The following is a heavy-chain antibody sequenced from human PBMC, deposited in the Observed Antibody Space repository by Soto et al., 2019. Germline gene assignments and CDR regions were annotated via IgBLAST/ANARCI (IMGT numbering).Heavy chain of an antibody. J-gene: IGHJ6*02. CDR1: GFIFNNYD. V-gene: IGHV3-13*01. Sequence: DVQLVESGGGLLQPGGSLRLSCAASGFIFNNYDMHWVRQASGKGLEWVSSFLSTGDTYYSDSVKGRFTISRDNAKNSMFLQMNSLRSGDTAVYYCARDRRSHYFDSSGYSRPSYYHGLDVWGQGTTVTVTS. CDR3: ARDRRSHYFDSSGYSRPSYYHGLDV. D-gene: IGHD3-22*01. CDR2: FLSTGDT.